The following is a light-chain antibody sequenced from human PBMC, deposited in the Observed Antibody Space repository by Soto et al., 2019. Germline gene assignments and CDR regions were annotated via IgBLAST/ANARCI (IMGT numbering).Light chain of an antibody. CDR2: DVS. Sequence: QSALTQPASVSASPGQSITISCTGTSSDIGAYNSVSWYQQHPGKAPQLMIYDVSYRPSGISSRFSGSKSGNTASLTISGLQPDDDADYYCASYTSARIRVFGGGTQLTVL. J-gene: IGLJ2*01. CDR3: ASYTSARIRV. CDR1: SSDIGAYNS. V-gene: IGLV2-14*01.